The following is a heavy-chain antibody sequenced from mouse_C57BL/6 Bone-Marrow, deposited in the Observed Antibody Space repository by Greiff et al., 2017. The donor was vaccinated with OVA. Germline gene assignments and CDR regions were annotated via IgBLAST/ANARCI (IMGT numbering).Heavy chain of an antibody. J-gene: IGHJ2*01. CDR3: ANDFSYYFDD. D-gene: IGHD2-4*01. Sequence: EVKLQQSGPELVKPGASVKISCKASGYTFTDYYMNWVKQSHGKSLEWIGDINPNNGGTSYNQKFKGKATLTVDKSSSTDYMELRSLTSEDSAVYYGANDFSYYFDDWGQGTTLTVSS. CDR1: GYTFTDYY. V-gene: IGHV1-26*01. CDR2: INPNNGGT.